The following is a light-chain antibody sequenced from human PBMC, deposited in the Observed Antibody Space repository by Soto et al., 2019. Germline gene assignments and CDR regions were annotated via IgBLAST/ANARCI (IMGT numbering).Light chain of an antibody. Sequence: EVVLMQSPGTLSLSPGERATLSCRASQSVTSNYLAWYQQRPGQAPRLLIYGASIRATGVPDRFSGSGSGTDFTLTITRLEPEDFAVYYCQQYGTSPLMYTFGQGTKVDI. J-gene: IGKJ2*01. CDR1: QSVTSNY. CDR3: QQYGTSPLMYT. V-gene: IGKV3-20*01. CDR2: GAS.